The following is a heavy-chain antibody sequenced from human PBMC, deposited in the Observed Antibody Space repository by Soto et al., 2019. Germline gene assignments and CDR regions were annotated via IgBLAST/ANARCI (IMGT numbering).Heavy chain of an antibody. J-gene: IGHJ3*01. CDR2: IYSGGST. V-gene: IGHV3-53*01. D-gene: IGHD6-19*01. CDR1: GFIVSSYY. Sequence: EVQLVESGGGLIQPGGSLRLSCEGSGFIVSSYYMSWVRQAPGKGLVWISVIYSGGSTYYADSVKGRFTISRDNSENTLYLQLNSLRAEDTSVYYCAKSGGNGWFADAFDVWGQGKMVNVSS. CDR3: AKSGGNGWFADAFDV.